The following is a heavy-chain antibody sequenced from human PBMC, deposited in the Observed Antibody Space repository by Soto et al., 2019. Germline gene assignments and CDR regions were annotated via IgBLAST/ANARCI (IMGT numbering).Heavy chain of an antibody. J-gene: IGHJ6*02. CDR1: GFTFSSYA. V-gene: IGHV3-23*01. CDR3: AKDQYYDSSGDRYYYYGMDV. CDR2: ISGSGGST. Sequence: GGSLRLSCAASGFTFSSYAMSWVRQAPGKGLEWVSAISGSGGSTYYADSVKGRFTISRDNSKNTLYLQMNSLRAEDTAVYYCAKDQYYDSSGDRYYYYGMDVWGQGTTVIVSS. D-gene: IGHD3-22*01.